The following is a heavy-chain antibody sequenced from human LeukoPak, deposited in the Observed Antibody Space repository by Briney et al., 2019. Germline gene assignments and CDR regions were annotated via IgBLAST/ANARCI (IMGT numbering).Heavy chain of an antibody. V-gene: IGHV4-39*01. J-gene: IGHJ5*02. CDR1: GGSISSSSYY. Sequence: SSETLSLICTVSGGSISSSSYYWGWIRQPPGKGLEWIGSIYYSGSTYYNPSLKSRVTISVDTSKNQFSLKLSSVTAADTAVYYCARRSLEWLFNNWFDPWGQGTLVTVSS. CDR2: IYYSGST. D-gene: IGHD3-3*01. CDR3: ARRSLEWLFNNWFDP.